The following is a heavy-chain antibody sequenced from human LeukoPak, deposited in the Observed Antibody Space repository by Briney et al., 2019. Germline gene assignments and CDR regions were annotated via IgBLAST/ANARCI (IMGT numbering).Heavy chain of an antibody. V-gene: IGHV4-34*01. CDR2: INHSGST. Sequence: SETLSLTCAVYGGSFSGYYWSWIRQPPGKGLEWIGEINHSGSTNYNASLKSRVTISVDTPKNLFSLKLSSVTAADTSVYYCARGFGDYGANGGEEYDYWGQGTLVTVSS. D-gene: IGHD4-17*01. CDR1: GGSFSGYY. CDR3: ARGFGDYGANGGEEYDY. J-gene: IGHJ4*02.